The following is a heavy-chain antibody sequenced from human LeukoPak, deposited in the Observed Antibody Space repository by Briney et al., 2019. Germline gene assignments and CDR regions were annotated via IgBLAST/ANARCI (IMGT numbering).Heavy chain of an antibody. CDR2: IRYDGSIT. V-gene: IGHV3-30*02. J-gene: IGHJ4*02. D-gene: IGHD1-1*01. Sequence: GGSLRLSCAASGFAFSSYAMHWVRQAPGKGLKWVTFIRYDGSITYYADSVKGRFTISRDNSKNTLYLQMKSLRAEDTAVYYCAKDENWRTLDYWGQGTLVTVSS. CDR1: GFAFSSYA. CDR3: AKDENWRTLDY.